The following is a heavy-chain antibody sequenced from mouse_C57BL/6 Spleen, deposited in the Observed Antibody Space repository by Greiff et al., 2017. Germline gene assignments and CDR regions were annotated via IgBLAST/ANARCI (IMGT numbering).Heavy chain of an antibody. D-gene: IGHD2-13*01. J-gene: IGHJ3*01. Sequence: VQLQQPGAELVKPGASVKLSCKASGYTFTSYWMHWVKQRPGQGLEWIGMIHPNSGSTNYNEKFKSKATLTVDKSSSTAYMQLSSLTSEDSAVYYCARIASMVTDWFAYWGQGTLVTVSA. V-gene: IGHV1-64*01. CDR3: ARIASMVTDWFAY. CDR1: GYTFTSYW. CDR2: IHPNSGST.